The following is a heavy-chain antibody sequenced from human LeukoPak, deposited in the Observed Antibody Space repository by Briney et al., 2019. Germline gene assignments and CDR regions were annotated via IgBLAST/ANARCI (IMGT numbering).Heavy chain of an antibody. CDR2: ISSSGSTI. CDR1: GFTFSDYY. V-gene: IGHV3-11*04. CDR3: ARESRITGTTLPDWFDP. Sequence: PGGSLRLSCAASGFTFSDYYMSWIRQAPGKGLEWVSYISSSGSTIYYADSVKGRFTISRDNAKNSLYLQMNSLRAEDTAVYYCARESRITGTTLPDWFDPWGQGTLVTVSS. J-gene: IGHJ5*02. D-gene: IGHD1-20*01.